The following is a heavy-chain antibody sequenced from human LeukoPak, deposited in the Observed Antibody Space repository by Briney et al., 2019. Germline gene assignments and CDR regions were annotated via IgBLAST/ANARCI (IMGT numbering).Heavy chain of an antibody. J-gene: IGHJ3*02. CDR3: ARGHVTVSAHDDAFDI. V-gene: IGHV3-30*03. CDR1: GFTFSSYG. D-gene: IGHD5/OR15-5a*01. CDR2: ISYDGSNK. Sequence: GGSLRLSCAASGFTFSSYGMHWVRQAPGKGLDWVAVISYDGSNKYYADSVKGRFTISRDDAKNSLYLQMYSLRAEDTAVYYCARGHVTVSAHDDAFDIWGQGTMVTVSS.